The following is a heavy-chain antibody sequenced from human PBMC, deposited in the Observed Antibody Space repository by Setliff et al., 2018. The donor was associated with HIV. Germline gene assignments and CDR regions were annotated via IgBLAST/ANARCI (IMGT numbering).Heavy chain of an antibody. CDR3: TKHPLRPGIAGYFYYIDA. CDR2: FYPGDSDT. J-gene: IGHJ6*03. V-gene: IGHV5-51*01. D-gene: IGHD2-21*01. CDR1: GYRFTNYW. Sequence: GESLKISCQGSGYRFTNYWIAWVRQVPGKGLEWMGRFYPGDSDTKYNPSFQGHVSISADRSIGTTYLQWSSLRASDTATYYCTKHPLRPGIAGYFYYIDAWGTGTTVTVSS.